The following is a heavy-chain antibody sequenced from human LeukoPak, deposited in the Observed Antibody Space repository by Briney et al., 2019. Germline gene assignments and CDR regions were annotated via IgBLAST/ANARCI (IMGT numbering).Heavy chain of an antibody. CDR2: INHSGST. V-gene: IGHV4-34*01. J-gene: IGHJ3*02. CDR1: GGSFSGYY. D-gene: IGHD5-12*01. Sequence: SETLSLTCAVYGGSFSGYYWSWIRQPPGKGLEWIGEINHSGSTNYNPSLKSRVTISVDTSKNQLSLKLSSVTAVDTAVYYCARGYDDAFDIWGQGTMVTVSS. CDR3: ARGYDDAFDI.